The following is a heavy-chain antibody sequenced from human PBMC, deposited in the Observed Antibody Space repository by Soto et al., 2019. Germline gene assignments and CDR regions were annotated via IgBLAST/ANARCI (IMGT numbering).Heavy chain of an antibody. Sequence: PSETLSLTCAVYGGSFSGYYWSWIRQPPGKGLEWIGEINHSGSTNYNPSLKSRVTISVDTPKNQFSLKLSSVTAADTAVYYCASRGVATIRFGYYYYYGMDVWGQGTTVTVSS. J-gene: IGHJ6*02. CDR2: INHSGST. D-gene: IGHD5-12*01. CDR3: ASRGVATIRFGYYYYYGMDV. CDR1: GGSFSGYY. V-gene: IGHV4-34*01.